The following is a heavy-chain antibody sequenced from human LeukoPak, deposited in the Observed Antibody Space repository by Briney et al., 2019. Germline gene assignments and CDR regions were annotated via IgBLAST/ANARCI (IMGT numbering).Heavy chain of an antibody. J-gene: IGHJ6*02. Sequence: ASVKVSCKASGYTFTSYGISWVRQVPGQGLEWMGWISAYNGNTNYAQKLQGRVTMTTDTSTSTAYMELRSLRSDDTAVYYCARGLAQRICSSTSCYWYYGMDVWGQGTTVTVSS. CDR2: ISAYNGNT. CDR1: GYTFTSYG. V-gene: IGHV1-18*01. D-gene: IGHD2-2*01. CDR3: ARGLAQRICSSTSCYWYYGMDV.